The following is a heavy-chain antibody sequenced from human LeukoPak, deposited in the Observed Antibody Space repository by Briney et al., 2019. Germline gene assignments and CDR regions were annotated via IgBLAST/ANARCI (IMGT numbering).Heavy chain of an antibody. CDR1: GFTFSGST. CDR3: TREKEGHNFGLDYYYYYLDV. V-gene: IGHV3-73*01. D-gene: IGHD5-18*01. Sequence: GGSLRLSCAASGFTFSGSTIHWVRQASGKGLEWVGQIRTEAKFYATAYAPSLKGRFTISRDDSKNTAYLQMNSLQTEDTALYYWTREKEGHNFGLDYYYYYLDVRGKGTTVTVAS. J-gene: IGHJ6*03. CDR2: IRTEAKFYAT.